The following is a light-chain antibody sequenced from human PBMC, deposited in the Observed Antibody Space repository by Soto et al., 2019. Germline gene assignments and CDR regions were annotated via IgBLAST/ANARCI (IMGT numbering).Light chain of an antibody. V-gene: IGLV2-14*01. CDR1: SSDVGGYNY. CDR3: SSYTSSSTPRV. J-gene: IGLJ2*01. Sequence: QSALTQPASVSGSPGQSITISCTGTSSDVGGYNYDSWYQQHPGKAPKLLIYDVSNRPSGVSNRFSGSKSGNTASVTISGLQAEDEAEDYCSSYTSSSTPRVFGGGTKLTVL. CDR2: DVS.